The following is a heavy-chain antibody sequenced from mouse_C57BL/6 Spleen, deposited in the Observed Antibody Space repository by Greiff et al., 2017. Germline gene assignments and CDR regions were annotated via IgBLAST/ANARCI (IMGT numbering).Heavy chain of an antibody. J-gene: IGHJ1*03. Sequence: VQLQQSVAELVRPGASVKLSCTASGFNITNTYMHWVKQRPEQGLEWIGRIDPANGNPNYDPKLQGKDTITADPSSNTAYLQLSSLTSYDTAIYYCAKYYGSSYGYFDVWGTGTTVTVSS. CDR3: AKYYGSSYGYFDV. D-gene: IGHD1-1*01. CDR1: GFNITNTY. V-gene: IGHV14-3*01. CDR2: IDPANGNP.